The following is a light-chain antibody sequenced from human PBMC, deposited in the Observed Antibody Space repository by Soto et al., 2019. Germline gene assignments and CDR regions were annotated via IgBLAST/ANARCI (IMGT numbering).Light chain of an antibody. Sequence: EIVLTQSPDTLSLSPGERATVSCRASQSVSNSYLAWYQQKPGQGPRLLIYDASSRATGIPDRFSGSASGTDFTLSISRLEPEDFAVYYCQQYAGSPSTFGQGTKVEI. V-gene: IGKV3-20*01. CDR2: DAS. J-gene: IGKJ1*01. CDR1: QSVSNSY. CDR3: QQYAGSPST.